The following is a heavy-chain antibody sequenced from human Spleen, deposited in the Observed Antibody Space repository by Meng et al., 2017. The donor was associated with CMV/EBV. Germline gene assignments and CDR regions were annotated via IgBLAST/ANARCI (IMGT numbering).Heavy chain of an antibody. CDR2: ISSGSSTI. V-gene: IGHV3-11*04. CDR1: QITFSDYY. CDR3: AKEAYDFWSGCMDY. J-gene: IGHJ4*02. Sequence: GESLKISCGDSQITFSDYYMSWIRQAPGKGLEWVSYISSGSSTIYYADSVKGRFTISRDNAKNLVYLQMDSLRVEDSAVYYCAKEAYDFWSGCMDYWGQGTLVTVSS. D-gene: IGHD3-3*01.